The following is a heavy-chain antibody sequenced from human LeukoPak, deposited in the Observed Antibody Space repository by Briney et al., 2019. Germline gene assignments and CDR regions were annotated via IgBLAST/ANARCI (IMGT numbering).Heavy chain of an antibody. CDR1: GFTFSTYN. V-gene: IGHV3-48*04. CDR2: ISSSGSTI. CDR3: AREDYGGNFDY. D-gene: IGHD4-23*01. Sequence: GGSLRLSCAASGFTFSTYNMNWVRQAPGKGLEWVSYISSSGSTIYYADSVKGRFTISRDNAKNSLYLQMNSLRAEDTAVYYCAREDYGGNFDYWGQGTLVTVSS. J-gene: IGHJ4*02.